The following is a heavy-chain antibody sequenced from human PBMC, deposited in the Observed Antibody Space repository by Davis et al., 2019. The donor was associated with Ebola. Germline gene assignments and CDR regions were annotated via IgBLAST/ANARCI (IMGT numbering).Heavy chain of an antibody. J-gene: IGHJ4*02. CDR3: ARQGAPYSAPAN. CDR2: ILPGDYDT. CDR1: GYSFTSFW. V-gene: IGHV5-51*01. D-gene: IGHD1-26*01. Sequence: GESLKISCKASGYSFTSFWIGWVRQPPGQGLEWMGAILPGDYDTRYSPSFQGQVTISADKSITTAYLHWNSLKASDTAMYYCARQGAPYSAPANWGQGTLVTVSS.